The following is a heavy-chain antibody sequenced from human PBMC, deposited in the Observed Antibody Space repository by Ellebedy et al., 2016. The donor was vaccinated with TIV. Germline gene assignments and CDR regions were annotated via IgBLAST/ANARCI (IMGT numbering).Heavy chain of an antibody. CDR2: IYYSGST. V-gene: IGHV4-39*07. J-gene: IGHJ4*02. Sequence: SETLSLXXTVSGGSISSSSYYWGWIRQPPGKGLEWIGSIYYSGSTYYNPSLKSRVTISVDTSKNQFSLKLTSVTAADTAVYYCARGRTAMITNPKYFDYWGQGTLLTVSS. D-gene: IGHD5-18*01. CDR1: GGSISSSSYY. CDR3: ARGRTAMITNPKYFDY.